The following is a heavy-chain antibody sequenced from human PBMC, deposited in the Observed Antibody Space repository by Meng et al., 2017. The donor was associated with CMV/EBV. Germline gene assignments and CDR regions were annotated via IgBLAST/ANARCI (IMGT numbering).Heavy chain of an antibody. CDR1: GFTFGSYW. D-gene: IGHD3-3*01. CDR2: IHSDGVSA. J-gene: IGHJ6*02. CDR3: ARMFNYDFSRGGMDV. V-gene: IGHV3-74*01. Sequence: GESLKISCGGSGFTFGSYWMHWVRQGPGKGLVWISRIHSDGVSADYAGSVMGRFTISRDNAKTTVYLQMNSLRPEDTAVYYCARMFNYDFSRGGMDVWGQGTTVTVSS.